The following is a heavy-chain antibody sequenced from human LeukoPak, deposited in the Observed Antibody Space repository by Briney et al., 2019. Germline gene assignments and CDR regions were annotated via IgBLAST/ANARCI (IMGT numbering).Heavy chain of an antibody. CDR3: TRSPVIYDSSGYWYFDY. D-gene: IGHD3-22*01. Sequence: SVKVSCKASGGTFSSYAISWVRQAPGQGLEWMGGIIPIFGTANYAQKFQGRVTITADESTSTAYMELSSLRSEDTAVYYCTRSPVIYDSSGYWYFDYWGQGTLVTVSS. CDR2: IIPIFGTA. V-gene: IGHV1-69*01. CDR1: GGTFSSYA. J-gene: IGHJ4*02.